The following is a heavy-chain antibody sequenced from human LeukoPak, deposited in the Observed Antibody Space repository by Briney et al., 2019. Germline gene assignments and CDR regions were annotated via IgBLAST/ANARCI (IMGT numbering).Heavy chain of an antibody. D-gene: IGHD3-3*01. CDR1: GFTFSSYG. V-gene: IGHV3-30*18. CDR2: ISYDGSNK. J-gene: IGHJ3*02. Sequence: GRSLRLSCAASGFTFSSYGMHWVRQAPGKGLEWVAVISYDGSNKYYADSVKGRFTISRDNSKNTLYLQMNSLRAEDTAVYYCAKAFLGVFIHDPFDIWAQGTMSTVS. CDR3: AKAFLGVFIHDPFDI.